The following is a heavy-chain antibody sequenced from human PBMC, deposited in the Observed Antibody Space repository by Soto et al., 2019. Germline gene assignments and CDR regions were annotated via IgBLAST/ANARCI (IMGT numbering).Heavy chain of an antibody. D-gene: IGHD3-16*02. J-gene: IGHJ6*02. CDR1: GYSVSSSDYY. V-gene: IGHV4-39*01. Sequence: SETLSLTCSVPGYSVSSSDYYWAWLRQPPGKGLEWIGSMFYSGLTYYNPSLKSRVTLSVDTSKNQFSVRLNSVTAADTAVFFCAKIRVSLDRSYGRYVWGQVTTGSV. CDR3: AKIRVSLDRSYGRYV. CDR2: MFYSGLT.